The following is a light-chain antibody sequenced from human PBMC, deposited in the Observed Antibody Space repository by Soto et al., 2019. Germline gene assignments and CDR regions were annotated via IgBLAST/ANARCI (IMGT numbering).Light chain of an antibody. CDR2: EVS. J-gene: IGLJ1*01. CDR3: SSYAGSNNPFV. V-gene: IGLV2-8*01. CDR1: SCDVGGYNY. Sequence: QSVLPLPPSASGSPGPSVTLSCTGTSCDVGGYNYVSWYQQHPGKAPKLMIYEVSKRPSGVPDRFSGSKSGNTASLTVSGLQAEDEADYYCSSYAGSNNPFVFGTGTKVTLL.